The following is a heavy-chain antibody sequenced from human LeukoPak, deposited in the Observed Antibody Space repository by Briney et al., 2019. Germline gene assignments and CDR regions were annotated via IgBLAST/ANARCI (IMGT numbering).Heavy chain of an antibody. Sequence: GSLRLSCAASGFTFGSYSMNWVRQAPGKGLEWVSSISSSSSYIYYADSVKGRFTISRDNAKNSLYLQMNSLRAEDTAVYYCARDSSSWYYFDYWGQGTLVTVSS. CDR1: GFTFGSYS. J-gene: IGHJ4*02. D-gene: IGHD6-13*01. CDR3: ARDSSSWYYFDY. V-gene: IGHV3-21*01. CDR2: ISSSSSYI.